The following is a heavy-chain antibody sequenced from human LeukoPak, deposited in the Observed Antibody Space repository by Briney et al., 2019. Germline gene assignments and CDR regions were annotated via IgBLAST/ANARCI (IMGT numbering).Heavy chain of an antibody. J-gene: IGHJ4*02. CDR3: ASGTYLDY. Sequence: ASVKVSCKASGYTVTSYAMNWVRQAPGQGLEWMGWISAYNGNTNYAQKLQGRVTMTTDTSTRTAYMELRSVRSDDTAVYYCASGTYLDYWRQGTLVSVSS. V-gene: IGHV1-18*01. CDR1: GYTVTSYA. CDR2: ISAYNGNT.